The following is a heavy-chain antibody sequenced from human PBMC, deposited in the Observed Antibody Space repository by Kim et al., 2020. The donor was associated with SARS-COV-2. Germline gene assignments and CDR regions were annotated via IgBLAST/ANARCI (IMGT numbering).Heavy chain of an antibody. CDR3: TRHQDGYFGEF. V-gene: IGHV1-18*04. CDR2: YRPYNDDT. CDR1: GYQFTSFA. Sequence: ASVKVSCKASGYQFTSFAITWVRQAPGQGFEWMGWYRPYNDDTKYGQRFKGRVTMTADTYTSTSYMELRGLTSDDTAVYYCTRHQDGYFGEFWGQEPWSPSP. D-gene: IGHD4-17*01. J-gene: IGHJ4*02.